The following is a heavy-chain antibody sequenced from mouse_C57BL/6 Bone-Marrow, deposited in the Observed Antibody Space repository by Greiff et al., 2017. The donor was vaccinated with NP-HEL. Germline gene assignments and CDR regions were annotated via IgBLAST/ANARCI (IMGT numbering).Heavy chain of an antibody. CDR3: ANYDYGYAMDY. CDR2: ISSGSSTI. Sequence: EVMLVESGGGLVKPGGSLKLSCAASGFTFSDYGMHWVRQAPEKGLEWVAYISSGSSTIYYADTVKGRFTLSRDNAKNTLFLQMTSLRSEDKAMEYCANYDYGYAMDYWGQGTSVTVSA. J-gene: IGHJ4*01. D-gene: IGHD2-4*01. CDR1: GFTFSDYG. V-gene: IGHV5-17*01.